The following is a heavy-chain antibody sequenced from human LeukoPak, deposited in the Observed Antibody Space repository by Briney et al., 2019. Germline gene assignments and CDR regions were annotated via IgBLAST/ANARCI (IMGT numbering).Heavy chain of an antibody. V-gene: IGHV3-43*02. CDR3: AKESGKFDY. CDR2: ISADGGST. CDR1: GLNFDDSA. Sequence: GGSLRLSCVASGLNFDDSAMHWVRQAPGKGLEWVSLISADGGSTFSADSVKGRFSISRDNSKNSLYLQMNSLRSEDAAMYYCAKESGKFDYWGQGTLVAVSS. J-gene: IGHJ4*02.